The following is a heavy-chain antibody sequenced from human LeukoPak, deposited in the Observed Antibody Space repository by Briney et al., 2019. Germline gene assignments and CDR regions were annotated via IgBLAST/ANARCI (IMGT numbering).Heavy chain of an antibody. Sequence: GGSLRLSCAASGFTFSSYAMHWVRQAPGKGLEWVAVISYDGSNKYYADSVKGRFTISRDNSKNTLYLQMNSLRAEDTAVYYCARVYLGSSDAFDIWGQGTMVTVSS. J-gene: IGHJ3*02. D-gene: IGHD1-26*01. CDR2: ISYDGSNK. V-gene: IGHV3-30-3*01. CDR1: GFTFSSYA. CDR3: ARVYLGSSDAFDI.